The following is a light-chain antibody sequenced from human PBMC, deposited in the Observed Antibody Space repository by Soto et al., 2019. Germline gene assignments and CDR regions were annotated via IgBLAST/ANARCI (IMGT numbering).Light chain of an antibody. CDR3: LLYYDTIRV. CDR1: TGTVTTYHF. V-gene: IGLV7-46*01. Sequence: QAVVTQAPALTVSPGGTVTLTCGSSTGTVTTYHFPYWFQQKPGQAPTALIFDTRNRHSWTPARFSGSLLGGKAALTLSGAEPEDEADYYCLLYYDTIRVFGGGTQLTVL. J-gene: IGLJ3*02. CDR2: DTR.